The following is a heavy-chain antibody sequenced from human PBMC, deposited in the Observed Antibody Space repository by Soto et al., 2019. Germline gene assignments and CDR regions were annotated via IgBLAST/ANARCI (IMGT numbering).Heavy chain of an antibody. CDR2: ISYDGSNK. Sequence: GGSLRLSCAASGFTFSSYGMHWVRQAPGKGLEWVAVISYDGSNKYYADSVKGRFTISRDNSKNTLYLQMNSLRAEDTAVYYCAKDGPYSSSPDEDYYYYGMDVWGQGTTVTVSS. D-gene: IGHD6-6*01. CDR3: AKDGPYSSSPDEDYYYYGMDV. CDR1: GFTFSSYG. V-gene: IGHV3-30*18. J-gene: IGHJ6*02.